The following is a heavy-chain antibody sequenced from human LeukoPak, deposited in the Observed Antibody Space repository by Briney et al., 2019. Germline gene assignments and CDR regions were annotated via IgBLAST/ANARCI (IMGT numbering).Heavy chain of an antibody. D-gene: IGHD3-16*01. CDR3: ARWDETALGGAFDI. V-gene: IGHV3-7*01. CDR1: GFTFSSYW. Sequence: AGGSLRLSCAASGFTFSSYWMSWVRQAPGKGLEWVANIKQDGSEKYYADSVKGRFTISRDNAKNSLYLQMNSLRAEDTAVYYCARWDETALGGAFDIWGQGTMVTVSS. CDR2: IKQDGSEK. J-gene: IGHJ3*02.